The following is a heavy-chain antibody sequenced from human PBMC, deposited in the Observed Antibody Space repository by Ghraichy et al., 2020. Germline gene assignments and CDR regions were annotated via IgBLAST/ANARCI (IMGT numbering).Heavy chain of an antibody. J-gene: IGHJ5*02. CDR1: GGSISSYY. CDR3: ARVGVDCSGGSCQGSWFDP. D-gene: IGHD2-15*01. Sequence: SQTLSLTCTVSGGSISSYYWSWIRQPPGKGLEWIGYIYYSGSTNYNPSLKSRVTISVDTSKNQFSLKLSSVTAADTAVYYCARVGVDCSGGSCQGSWFDPWGQGTLVTVSS. CDR2: IYYSGST. V-gene: IGHV4-59*01.